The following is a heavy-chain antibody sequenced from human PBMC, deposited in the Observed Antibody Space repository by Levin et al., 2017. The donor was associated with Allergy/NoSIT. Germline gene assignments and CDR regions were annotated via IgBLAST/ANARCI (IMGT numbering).Heavy chain of an antibody. Sequence: ASVKVSCKASGYTFTGYYMHWVRQAPGQGLEWMGRINPNSGGTNYAQKFQGRVTMTRDTSVSTAYMELSRLRSDDTAVYYCARGGYYDSSGIDAFDIWGQGTMVTVSS. CDR1: GYTFTGYY. V-gene: IGHV1-2*06. J-gene: IGHJ3*02. D-gene: IGHD3-22*01. CDR2: INPNSGGT. CDR3: ARGGYYDSSGIDAFDI.